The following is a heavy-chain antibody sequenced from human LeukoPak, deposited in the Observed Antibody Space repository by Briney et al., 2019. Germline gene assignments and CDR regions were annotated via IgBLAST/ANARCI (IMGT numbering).Heavy chain of an antibody. D-gene: IGHD6-13*01. CDR1: GGSISSSSYY. J-gene: IGHJ4*02. V-gene: IGHV4-39*01. CDR3: ATLSLIAAAGT. Sequence: SETLSLTCTVSGGSISSSSYYWGWIRQPPGKGLEWIGSIYYSGSTYYNPSLKRRVTISVDTSKNQFSLKLSSVTAADTAVYYCATLSLIAAAGTWGQGTLVTVSS. CDR2: IYYSGST.